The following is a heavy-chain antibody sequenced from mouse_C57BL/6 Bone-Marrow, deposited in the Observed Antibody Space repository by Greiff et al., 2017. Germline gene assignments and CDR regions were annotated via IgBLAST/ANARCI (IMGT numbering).Heavy chain of an antibody. J-gene: IGHJ4*01. Sequence: VQLQQSGAELVRPGASVKLSCTASGFNIKDDYMHWVKQRPEQGLEWIGRIDPENGDPEYASKFQGKATITAETSSNTAYLQLSSLTSADNAFYYCTSNGYYGYAMDYWGQGTSVTVSS. V-gene: IGHV14-4*01. CDR3: TSNGYYGYAMDY. D-gene: IGHD2-3*01. CDR2: IDPENGDP. CDR1: GFNIKDDY.